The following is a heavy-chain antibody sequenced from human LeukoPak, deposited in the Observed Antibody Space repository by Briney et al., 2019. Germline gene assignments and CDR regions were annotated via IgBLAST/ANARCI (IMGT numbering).Heavy chain of an antibody. D-gene: IGHD3-10*01. CDR2: ISGSGGST. V-gene: IGHV3-23*01. CDR1: GFTFSSYG. Sequence: GGSLRLSCAASGFTFSSYGMSWVRQAPGKGPEWVSAISGSGGSTYYADSVKGRFTISRDNSKNTLYLQMNSLRAEDTAVYYCAKEWNYYGSGSYIGDWGQGTLVTVSS. CDR3: AKEWNYYGSGSYIGD. J-gene: IGHJ4*02.